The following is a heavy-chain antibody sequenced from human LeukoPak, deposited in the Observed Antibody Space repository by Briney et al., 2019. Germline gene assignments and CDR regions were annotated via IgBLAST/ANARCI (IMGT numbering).Heavy chain of an antibody. CDR3: ARDAGKGTTVTTRGAFDI. CDR1: GFTFDDYG. J-gene: IGHJ3*02. D-gene: IGHD4-17*01. CDR2: INWNGGST. Sequence: GGSLRLSCAASGFTFDDYGVSWVRQAPGKGLEWVSGINWNGGSTGYADSVKGRFTISRDNAKNSLYLQMNSLRAEDTALYYCARDAGKGTTVTTRGAFDIRGQGTMVTVSS. V-gene: IGHV3-20*04.